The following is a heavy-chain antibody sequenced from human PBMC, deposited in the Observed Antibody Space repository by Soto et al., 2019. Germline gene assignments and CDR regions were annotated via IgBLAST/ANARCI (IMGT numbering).Heavy chain of an antibody. V-gene: IGHV3-74*01. CDR3: LQGDIVSTITPNYYYYVMDF. Sequence: HPGGSLRLSCAASGFTFSSYWMHWVRQAPGKGLVWVSRINSDGSSTSYADSVKGRFTISRDNAKNTLYLQMNSLRAEDTAVYYCLQGDIVSTITPNYYYYVMDFWGQGSTVTGSS. D-gene: IGHD5-12*01. CDR1: GFTFSSYW. J-gene: IGHJ6*02. CDR2: INSDGSST.